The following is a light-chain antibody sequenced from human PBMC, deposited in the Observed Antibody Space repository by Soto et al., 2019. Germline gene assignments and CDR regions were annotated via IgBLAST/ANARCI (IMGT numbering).Light chain of an antibody. V-gene: IGLV2-11*01. Sequence: QSALTQARSLSVSPGQSGTISCTGTSSDVGGYNYVSWYQQHPGKAPKLMIYDVSKRPSGVPDRFSGSKSANTASLTISGLQAEDEADYNCCSYAGSYTFVFGTGTKVTVL. CDR2: DVS. CDR3: CSYAGSYTFV. CDR1: SSDVGGYNY. J-gene: IGLJ1*01.